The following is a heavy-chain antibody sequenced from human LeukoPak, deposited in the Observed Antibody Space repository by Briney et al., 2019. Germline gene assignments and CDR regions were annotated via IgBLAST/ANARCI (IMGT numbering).Heavy chain of an antibody. CDR3: ARAKVNWYFDL. Sequence: KPSETLSLTCTVSGGSISSYYWSWIRQPPGKGLEWIGYIYYSGSTNYNPSLKSRVTISVDTSKNQFSLKLSSVTAADTAVYYCARAKVNWYFDLWGRGTLVTVSS. CDR1: GGSISSYY. V-gene: IGHV4-59*01. J-gene: IGHJ2*01. D-gene: IGHD4/OR15-4a*01. CDR2: IYYSGST.